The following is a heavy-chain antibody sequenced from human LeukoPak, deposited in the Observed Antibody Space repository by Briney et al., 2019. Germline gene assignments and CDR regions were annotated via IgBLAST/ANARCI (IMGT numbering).Heavy chain of an antibody. CDR3: AKSLEMATITLDY. D-gene: IGHD5-24*01. CDR1: GFTFSNAW. V-gene: IGHV3-30*02. CDR2: IRYDGSNK. J-gene: IGHJ4*02. Sequence: GGSLRLSCAVSGFTFSNAWMSWVRQAPGKGLEWVAFIRYDGSNKYYADSVKGRFTISRDNSKNTLYLQMNSLRAEDTAVYYCAKSLEMATITLDYWGQGTLVTVSS.